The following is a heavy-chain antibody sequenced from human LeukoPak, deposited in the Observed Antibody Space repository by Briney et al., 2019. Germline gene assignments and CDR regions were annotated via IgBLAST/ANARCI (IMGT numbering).Heavy chain of an antibody. CDR3: ARFGSTSYYYYYYMVV. D-gene: IGHD2-2*01. V-gene: IGHV4-34*01. J-gene: IGHJ6*03. CDR2: INHSGST. CDR1: GGSFSGYY. Sequence: PSETLSLTCAVYGGSFSGYYWSWIRQPPGKGLEWIGEINHSGSTNYNPSLKSRVTISVDTSKNQFSLKMSYVTAADTAVYYCARFGSTSYYYYYYMVVWGKGTTVTVSS.